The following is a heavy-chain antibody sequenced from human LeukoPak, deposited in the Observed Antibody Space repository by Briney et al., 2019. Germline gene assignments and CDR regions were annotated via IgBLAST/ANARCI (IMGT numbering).Heavy chain of an antibody. D-gene: IGHD3-22*01. CDR1: GFTFDDYA. CDR2: INWNSGSI. J-gene: IGHJ5*02. V-gene: IGHV3-9*01. Sequence: PGGSLRLSCAASGFTFDDYAMHWVRQAPGKGLEWVSSINWNSGSIGYADSVKGRFTISRDNAKNSLNLQMNSLRAEDTAVYYCARDLGQYYDTSDNWFDPWGQGTLVTVSS. CDR3: ARDLGQYYDTSDNWFDP.